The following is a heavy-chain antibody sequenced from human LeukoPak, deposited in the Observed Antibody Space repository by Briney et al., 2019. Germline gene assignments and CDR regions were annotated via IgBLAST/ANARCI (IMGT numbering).Heavy chain of an antibody. CDR3: ARTWVVRGGYSRSWYSYPIDY. J-gene: IGHJ4*02. V-gene: IGHV4-59*06. CDR1: SGSISSYY. Sequence: SETLSLTCTVSSGSISSYYWSWIRQHPGKGLEWIGYIYYSGSTYYNPSLKSRVTISVDTSKNQFSLKLSSVTAADTAVYYCARTWVVRGGYSRSWYSYPIDYWGQGTLVTVSS. D-gene: IGHD6-13*01. CDR2: IYYSGST.